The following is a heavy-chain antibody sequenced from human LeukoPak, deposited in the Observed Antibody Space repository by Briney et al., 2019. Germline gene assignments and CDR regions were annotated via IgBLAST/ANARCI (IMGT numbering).Heavy chain of an antibody. CDR3: ARAGLYGSGNDV. CDR1: GGSISSYY. CDR2: IYYSGST. D-gene: IGHD3-10*01. J-gene: IGHJ6*04. Sequence: SETLSLTCTVSGGSISSYYWSWIRQPPGKGLEWIGYIYYSGSTNYNPSLKSRVTISVDTSKNQFSLKLSSVTAAGTAVYYCARAGLYGSGNDVWGKGTTVTVSS. V-gene: IGHV4-59*08.